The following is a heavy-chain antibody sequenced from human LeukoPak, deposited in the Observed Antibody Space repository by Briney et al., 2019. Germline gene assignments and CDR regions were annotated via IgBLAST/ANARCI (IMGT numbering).Heavy chain of an antibody. D-gene: IGHD6-13*01. CDR2: IKHAGSDT. J-gene: IGHJ4*02. CDR1: GFTFSGYG. CDR3: ARRIAATGMKYFDY. V-gene: IGHV3-7*05. Sequence: PGGSLRLSCAASGFTFSGYGMSWVGQARGQGLEWVANIKHAGSDTNYLHSVKGRFTISRDNAKHSLYLQMNSLRAEDTAMYYCARRIAATGMKYFDYWGQGTLVTVSS.